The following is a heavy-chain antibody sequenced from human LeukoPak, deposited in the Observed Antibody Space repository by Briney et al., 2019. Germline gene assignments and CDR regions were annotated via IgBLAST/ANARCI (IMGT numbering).Heavy chain of an antibody. Sequence: SETLSLTCAVYGGSFSGYYWSWIRQPPGEGLEWIGEINHSGSTNYNPSLKSRVTISVDTSKNQFSLKLSSVTAADTAVYYCARSYSSSFWFDPWGQGTLVTVSS. CDR3: ARSYSSSFWFDP. V-gene: IGHV4-34*01. CDR2: INHSGST. CDR1: GGSFSGYY. D-gene: IGHD6-13*01. J-gene: IGHJ5*02.